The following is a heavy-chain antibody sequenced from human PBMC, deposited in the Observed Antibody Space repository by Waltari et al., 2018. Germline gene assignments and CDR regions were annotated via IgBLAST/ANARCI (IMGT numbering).Heavy chain of an antibody. CDR2: INTKTGNP. D-gene: IGHD3-16*01. Sequence: QVQLVQSGSESKKPGASVKVSCKASGYIFTNYAMNWVRQAPGQGLEWMGWINTKTGNPTYAQGFRVRFVFSLDTSVSTASLQISSLKAEDTAVYYCARGIQLWGRGSWYFDNWGQGTLVTVSS. CDR1: GYIFTNYA. CDR3: ARGIQLWGRGSWYFDN. V-gene: IGHV7-4-1*02. J-gene: IGHJ4*02.